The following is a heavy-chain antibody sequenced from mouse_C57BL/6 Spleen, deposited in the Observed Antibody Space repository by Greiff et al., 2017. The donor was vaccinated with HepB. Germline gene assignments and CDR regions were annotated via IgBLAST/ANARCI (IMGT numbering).Heavy chain of an antibody. CDR2: ISDGGSYT. J-gene: IGHJ3*01. V-gene: IGHV5-4*01. CDR3: ARDGYYVRFAY. CDR1: GFTFSSYA. D-gene: IGHD2-3*01. Sequence: EVQVVESGGGLVKPGGSLKLSCAASGFTFSSYAMSWVRQTPEKRLEWVATISDGGSYTYYPDNVKGRFTISRDNAKNNLYLQMSHLKSEDTAMYYCARDGYYVRFAYWGQGTLVTVSA.